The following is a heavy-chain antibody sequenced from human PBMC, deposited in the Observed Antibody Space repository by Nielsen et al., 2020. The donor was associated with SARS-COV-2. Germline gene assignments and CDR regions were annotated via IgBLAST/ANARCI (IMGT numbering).Heavy chain of an antibody. CDR1: GFTFSSTW. D-gene: IGHD3-10*01. CDR3: ARDGLWFGEHFDY. CDR2: INPSGSGT. J-gene: IGHJ4*02. Sequence: GGSLRLSCSASGFTFSSTWMDWVRQAPGQGLVWVSRINPSGSGTAYADSVKGRFAVSRDNAGNTVVLQIHSLRVEDTAVYYCARDGLWFGEHFDYWGQGTLVTVSS. V-gene: IGHV3-74*01.